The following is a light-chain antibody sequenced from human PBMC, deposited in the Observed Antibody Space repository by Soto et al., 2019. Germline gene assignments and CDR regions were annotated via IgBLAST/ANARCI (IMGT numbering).Light chain of an antibody. V-gene: IGKV3D-15*01. CDR2: GAS. Sequence: EIGVSHPPGTLSLSPGERVTVSSEASQSVTSSYIAWYQQKSGQAARLLLYGASSRATGIPARFSGSGSGTEFTLTISSLQSEDFAVYYCQQYNNWPPWTFGQGTKVDIK. CDR1: QSVTSS. J-gene: IGKJ1*01. CDR3: QQYNNWPPWT.